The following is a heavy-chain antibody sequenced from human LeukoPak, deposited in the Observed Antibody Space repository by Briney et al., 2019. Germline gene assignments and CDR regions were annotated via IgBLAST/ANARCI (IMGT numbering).Heavy chain of an antibody. V-gene: IGHV3-48*01. CDR2: ISSSSTI. CDR1: GFTFSSYS. D-gene: IGHD3-16*02. Sequence: GGSLRLSCAASGFTFSSYSMNWVRQAPGKGLEWVSYISSSSTIYYADSVKGRFTISRDNAENSLYLQMNSLRAEDTAVYYCARAHHRRVYDYVWGSYPYWGQGTLVTVSS. CDR3: ARAHHRRVYDYVWGSYPY. J-gene: IGHJ4*02.